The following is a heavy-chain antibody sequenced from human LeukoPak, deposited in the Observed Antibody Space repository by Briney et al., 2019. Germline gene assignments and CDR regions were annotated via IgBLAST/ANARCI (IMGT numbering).Heavy chain of an antibody. CDR1: GFTFSSYS. J-gene: IGHJ4*02. CDR3: ARHLRRVVVAAAPFDY. D-gene: IGHD2-15*01. Sequence: GGSLRLSCAASGFTFSSYSMNWVRQAPGKGLEWDSSISSSSSYIYYADSVKGRFTISRDNAKNSLYLQMNSLRAEDTAVYYCARHLRRVVVAAAPFDYWGQGTLVTVSS. V-gene: IGHV3-21*01. CDR2: ISSSSSYI.